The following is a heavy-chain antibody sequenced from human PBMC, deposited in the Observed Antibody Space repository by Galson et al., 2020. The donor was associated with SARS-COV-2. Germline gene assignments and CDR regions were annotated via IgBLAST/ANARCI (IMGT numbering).Heavy chain of an antibody. CDR3: ARVEISSSWDWYFDL. J-gene: IGHJ2*01. CDR1: GFTFSDNA. CDR2: ISYDGFNK. Sequence: GESLKISCVASGFTFSDNAMHWVRQAPGKGPEWVAVISYDGFNKYYADSVRGRFTVSRDNSKSTLYLQMNSLRADDTGVYHCARVEISSSWDWYFDLWGRGTLVSVSS. V-gene: IGHV3-30*01. D-gene: IGHD6-13*01.